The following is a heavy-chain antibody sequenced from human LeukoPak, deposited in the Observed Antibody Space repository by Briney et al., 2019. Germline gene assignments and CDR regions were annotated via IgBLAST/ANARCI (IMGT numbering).Heavy chain of an antibody. V-gene: IGHV3-7*01. CDR2: IKKDASEK. D-gene: IGHD5-24*01. CDR1: GFTFISYW. CDR3: ARRDGYNDY. Sequence: PGGSLRLSCAASGFTFISYWMTWARQAPGKGLEWVANIKKDASEKYYVDSVKGRFTISRDNAKNTLYLQMNSLRAEDTAVYYCARRDGYNDYWGQGTLVTVSS. J-gene: IGHJ4*02.